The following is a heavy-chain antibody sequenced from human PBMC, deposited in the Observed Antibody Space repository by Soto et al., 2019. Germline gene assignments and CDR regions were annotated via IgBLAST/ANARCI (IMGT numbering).Heavy chain of an antibody. CDR1: GDSVSSNSAA. V-gene: IGHV6-1*01. CDR3: ARGGHCSGGSCYSASASYYYGMDV. Sequence: SQTLSLTCAISGDSVSSNSAAWNWIRPSPSRGLEWLGRTYYRSKWYNDYAVSVKSRITINPDTSKNQSSLQLNSVTPEDTAVYYCARGGHCSGGSCYSASASYYYGMDVWGQGTTVTVSS. D-gene: IGHD2-15*01. CDR2: TYYRSKWYN. J-gene: IGHJ6*02.